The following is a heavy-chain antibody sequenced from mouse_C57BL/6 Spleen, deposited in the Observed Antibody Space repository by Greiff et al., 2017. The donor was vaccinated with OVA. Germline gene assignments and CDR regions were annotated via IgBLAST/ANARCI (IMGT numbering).Heavy chain of an antibody. Sequence: DVQLQESGTGLVKPSQSLSLTCSVTGYSITSGYYWNWIRQFPGNKLEWMGYISYDGSNNYNPSLKNRISITRDTSKNQFFLKLNSVTTEETATYYCARVTTVVATWDYYAMDYWGQGTSVTVSS. CDR2: ISYDGSN. CDR3: ARVTTVVATWDYYAMDY. V-gene: IGHV3-6*01. CDR1: GYSITSGYY. J-gene: IGHJ4*01. D-gene: IGHD1-1*01.